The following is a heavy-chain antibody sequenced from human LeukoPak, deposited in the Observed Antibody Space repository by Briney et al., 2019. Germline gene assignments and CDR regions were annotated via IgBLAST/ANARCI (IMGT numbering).Heavy chain of an antibody. J-gene: IGHJ3*02. CDR2: ITWNTGII. D-gene: IGHD6-19*01. Sequence: GRSLRLSCAASGFTFDDYAMHWVRQAPGKGLEWVSGITWNTGIIGYAGSVKGRFTISRDNAKNSLHLQMNSLRAEDTALYYCAKEIYRSGWHDAFDIWGQGTMVTVSS. CDR1: GFTFDDYA. CDR3: AKEIYRSGWHDAFDI. V-gene: IGHV3-9*01.